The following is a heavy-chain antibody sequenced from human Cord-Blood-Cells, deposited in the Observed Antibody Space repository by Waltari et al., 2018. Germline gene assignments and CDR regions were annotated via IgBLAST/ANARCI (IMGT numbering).Heavy chain of an antibody. CDR3: ARRGWGFGSFDAFDI. V-gene: IGHV5-51*01. J-gene: IGHJ3*02. D-gene: IGHD3-10*01. CDR1: GYSFTSYW. Sequence: EVQLVQSGADVKKPGESLKISCKGSGYSFTSYWIGWVRQMPGKGLEWRGISYPGESATRCRPSFQGQVTIAADKSISTAYLQWSSLKASDTAMYYCARRGWGFGSFDAFDIWGQGTMVTVSS. CDR2: SYPGESAT.